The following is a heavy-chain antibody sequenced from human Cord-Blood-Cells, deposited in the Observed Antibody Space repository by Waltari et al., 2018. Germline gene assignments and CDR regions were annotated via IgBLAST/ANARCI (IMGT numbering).Heavy chain of an antibody. V-gene: IGHV1-8*01. CDR2: MNPNSGNT. D-gene: IGHD2-2*01. CDR1: GYTFTSYD. CDR3: ARAPYCSSTSCYGDWFDT. Sequence: QVQLVQSGAEVKKPGASVKVSCKASGYTFTSYDINWVRQATGQGLEWMGWMNPNSGNTGYAQKFQGRVTMTRNTSISTAYMELSSLRSEDTAVYYCARAPYCSSTSCYGDWFDTWGQGTLVTVSS. J-gene: IGHJ5*02.